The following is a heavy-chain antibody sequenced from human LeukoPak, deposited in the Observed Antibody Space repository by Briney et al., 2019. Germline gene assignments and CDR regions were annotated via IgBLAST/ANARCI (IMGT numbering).Heavy chain of an antibody. V-gene: IGHV3-30-3*01. J-gene: IGHJ6*03. D-gene: IGHD4-17*01. CDR1: GFTFSSYA. CDR3: ARGSYGDYVFNYYYYMDV. CDR2: ISYDGSNK. Sequence: GGSLRLSCAASGFTFSSYAMHWVRQAPGKGLEWVAVISYDGSNKYYADSVKGRFTISRDNSKNTLYLQMNSLRAEDTAVYYCARGSYGDYVFNYYYYMDVWGKGTTVTVSS.